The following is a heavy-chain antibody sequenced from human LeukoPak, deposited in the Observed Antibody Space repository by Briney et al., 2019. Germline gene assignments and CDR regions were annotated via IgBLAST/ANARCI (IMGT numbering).Heavy chain of an antibody. CDR3: AREGRGDHKGAFDY. D-gene: IGHD1-26*01. Sequence: GASVKVSCKASGFTFTSYGISWVRQAPGQGLEWMGWISAYNGNTNYAQKLQGRVTMTTDTSTSTAYMELRSLRSDDTAVYYCAREGRGDHKGAFDYWGQGTLVTVSS. CDR2: ISAYNGNT. J-gene: IGHJ4*02. V-gene: IGHV1-18*01. CDR1: GFTFTSYG.